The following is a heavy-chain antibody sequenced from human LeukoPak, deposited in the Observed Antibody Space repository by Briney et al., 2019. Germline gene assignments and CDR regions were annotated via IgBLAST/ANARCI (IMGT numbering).Heavy chain of an antibody. Sequence: GGSLRLSCAASGFTFSSYAMSWVRQAPGKGLEWVSAISGSGGSTYYADSVKGRFTISRDNAKNSLYLQMNSLRAEDTAVYYCARGRVGRPFDYWGQGTLVTVSS. CDR1: GFTFSSYA. D-gene: IGHD2-2*01. CDR3: ARGRVGRPFDY. V-gene: IGHV3-23*01. CDR2: ISGSGGST. J-gene: IGHJ4*02.